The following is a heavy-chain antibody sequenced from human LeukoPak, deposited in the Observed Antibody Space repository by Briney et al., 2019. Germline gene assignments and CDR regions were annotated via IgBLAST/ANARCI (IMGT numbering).Heavy chain of an antibody. CDR3: ARSGTYYYDSSGYYPSEFDY. CDR2: IYYTET. CDR1: GGSVSDYY. J-gene: IGHJ4*02. D-gene: IGHD3-22*01. V-gene: IGHV4-59*02. Sequence: SETLSLTCTVSGGSVSDYYWSWIRQSPGKGLEWIGYIYYTETSYNPSLKSRVTISADTSKNQFSLKLSSVTAADTAVYYCARSGTYYYDSSGYYPSEFDYWGQGTLVTVSS.